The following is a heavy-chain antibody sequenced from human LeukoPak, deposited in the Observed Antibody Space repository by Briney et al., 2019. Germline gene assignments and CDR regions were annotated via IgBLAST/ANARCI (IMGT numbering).Heavy chain of an antibody. CDR3: ATNLFCASASCP. V-gene: IGHV3-21*01. CDR1: GFTFSDYT. D-gene: IGHD2-2*01. J-gene: IGHJ5*02. Sequence: GGSLRLSCAASGFTFSDYTMNWVRQAPGKGLEWLSSICTAGNYIFYADSVQGRFTISRDNANDSLYLEMKSLRVEDTATYYCATNLFCASASCPWGQGTLVTVSS. CDR2: ICTAGNYI.